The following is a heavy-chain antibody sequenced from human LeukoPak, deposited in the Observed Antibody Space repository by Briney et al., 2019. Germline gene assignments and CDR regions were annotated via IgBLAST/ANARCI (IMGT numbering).Heavy chain of an antibody. CDR3: AKDPYSFVRDYFDY. D-gene: IGHD4-11*01. CDR2: ISGSGGST. CDR1: GFTFSSYA. Sequence: GGSVRLSCAASGFTFSSYAMSWVRQAPGKGLEGVSAISGSGGSTYYADSVKGRFTISRDNSKNTLYLQMNGLRAEDTAVYYCAKDPYSFVRDYFDYWGQGTLVTVSS. J-gene: IGHJ4*02. V-gene: IGHV3-23*01.